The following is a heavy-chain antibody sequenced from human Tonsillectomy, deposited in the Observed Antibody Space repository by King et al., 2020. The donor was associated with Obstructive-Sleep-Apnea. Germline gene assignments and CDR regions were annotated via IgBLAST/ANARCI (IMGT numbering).Heavy chain of an antibody. CDR1: YGSTSSASYY. CDR3: ATRGGSGWYGA. CDR2: VYFSGST. D-gene: IGHD6-19*01. J-gene: IGHJ4*02. V-gene: IGHV4-39*01. Sequence: QLQESGPGLVEPSETLSLTCTVSYGSTSSASYYWDWIRQPRGRGLEWIGSVYFSGSTYYNPSLNSRVTISVDTSKNQFSLKMTSVTAADTAVYYCATRGGSGWYGAWGQGTLVTVSS.